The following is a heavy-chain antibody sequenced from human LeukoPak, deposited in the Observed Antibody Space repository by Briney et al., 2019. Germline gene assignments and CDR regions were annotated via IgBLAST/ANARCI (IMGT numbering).Heavy chain of an antibody. J-gene: IGHJ4*02. Sequence: SETLSLTCTVSGGSISSSSYYWGWIRQPPGKGLEWIGSIYFRGSTFYNPSLKSRVTISVDTSKNQFSLELSSVTAADTAVYYCARTGDILTAYLGRYYFDYWGQGTLVTVSS. CDR1: GGSISSSSYY. CDR2: IYFRGST. D-gene: IGHD3-9*01. CDR3: ARTGDILTAYLGRYYFDY. V-gene: IGHV4-39*07.